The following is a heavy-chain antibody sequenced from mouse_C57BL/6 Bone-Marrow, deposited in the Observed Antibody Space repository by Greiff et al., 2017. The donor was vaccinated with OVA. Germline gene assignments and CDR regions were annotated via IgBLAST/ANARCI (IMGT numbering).Heavy chain of an antibody. Sequence: EVQVVESGGGLVKPGGSLKLSCAASGFTFSSYAMSWVRQTPEKRLEWVATISDGGSYTYYPDNVKGRFTISRDNAKNNLYLQMSHLKSEDTAMYYCARGASVIRDFDYWGQGTTLTVSS. CDR2: ISDGGSYT. J-gene: IGHJ2*01. CDR3: ARGASVIRDFDY. V-gene: IGHV5-4*01. D-gene: IGHD6-1*01. CDR1: GFTFSSYA.